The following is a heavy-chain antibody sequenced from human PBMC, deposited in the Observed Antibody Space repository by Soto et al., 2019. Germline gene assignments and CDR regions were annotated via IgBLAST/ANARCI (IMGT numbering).Heavy chain of an antibody. Sequence: ASVKVSCKASGYTFPSSGISWVRQAPGQGLEWMGWISAYNGNTNYAQKLQGRVTMTTDTSTSTAYMELRSLRSDDTAVYYCARAGVGSSPGEIDYWGQGTLVTVSS. CDR2: ISAYNGNT. V-gene: IGHV1-18*01. CDR3: ARAGVGSSPGEIDY. J-gene: IGHJ4*02. CDR1: GYTFPSSG. D-gene: IGHD2-8*01.